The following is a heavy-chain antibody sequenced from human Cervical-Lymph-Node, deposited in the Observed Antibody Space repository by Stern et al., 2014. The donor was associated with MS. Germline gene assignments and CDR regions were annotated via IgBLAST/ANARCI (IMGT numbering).Heavy chain of an antibody. CDR2: IYWDDDK. J-gene: IGHJ5*02. Sequence: QVTLKESGPTLVKPTQTLTLTCTFSGFSLSTSGVGVGWIRQPPGKAREWLALIYWDDDKRYSPSLKSRLTITKDTSKNQVVLTMTNMDPVDTATYYCSHRPMVRGVMRGFDPWGQGTLVTVSS. V-gene: IGHV2-5*02. D-gene: IGHD3-10*01. CDR3: SHRPMVRGVMRGFDP. CDR1: GFSLSTSGVG.